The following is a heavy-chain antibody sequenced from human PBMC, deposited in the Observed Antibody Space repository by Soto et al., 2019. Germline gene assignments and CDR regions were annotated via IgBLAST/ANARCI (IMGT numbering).Heavy chain of an antibody. V-gene: IGHV1-69*13. D-gene: IGHD6-13*01. Sequence: SVKVSCKASGGTFSSYRFDWVRQARGQGLEWLGGIVPIYRTADYAQKFQGRVTITADESTRTVYMELSSLKSQDTALYYCARDSGAKLSSSWGQGTLVTVS. CDR2: IVPIYRTA. J-gene: IGHJ4*02. CDR3: ARDSGAKLSSS. CDR1: GGTFSSYR.